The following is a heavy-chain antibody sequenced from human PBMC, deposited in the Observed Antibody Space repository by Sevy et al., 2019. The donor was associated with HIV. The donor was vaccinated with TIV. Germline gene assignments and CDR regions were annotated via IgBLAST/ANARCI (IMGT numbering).Heavy chain of an antibody. Sequence: SETLSLTCAISGDSVSSKSAAWTWIRQSPSRGLEWLGSTYSRSKWYSDYADSVKRRLTITPDTSKNQISLQLQSVTPEDTAMYYCVRSSSGYYWYFDLWGRGTLVTVSS. CDR1: GDSVSSKSAA. CDR2: TYSRSKWYS. J-gene: IGHJ2*01. D-gene: IGHD6-19*01. V-gene: IGHV6-1*01. CDR3: VRSSSGYYWYFDL.